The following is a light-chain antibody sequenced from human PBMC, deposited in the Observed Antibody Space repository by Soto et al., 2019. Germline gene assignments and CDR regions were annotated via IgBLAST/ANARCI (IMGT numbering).Light chain of an antibody. J-gene: IGKJ1*01. CDR2: GAS. CDR3: QQYNNWWT. Sequence: EILMTQSPATLSLSPGERATLSCRASQSVDSNLAWYQQKPGQAPRLLIYGASTMATGISARFSGSGSGTEFTLTISSLQSEDFGVYYCQQYNNWWTFGQGTKVDIK. CDR1: QSVDSN. V-gene: IGKV3-15*01.